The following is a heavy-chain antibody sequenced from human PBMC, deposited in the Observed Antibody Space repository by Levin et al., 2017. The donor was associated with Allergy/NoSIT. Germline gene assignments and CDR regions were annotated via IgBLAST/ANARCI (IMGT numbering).Heavy chain of an antibody. V-gene: IGHV6-1*01. J-gene: IGHJ5*02. Sequence: PSQTLSLTCAISGDSVSSNSAAWNWIRQSPSRGLEWLGRTYYRSKWYNDYAESVKSRIIINAVTSKNQVSLQLNSVTPEDTAVYYCTRGRAVAGLFWFDPWGQGTLVTVSS. D-gene: IGHD6-19*01. CDR3: TRGRAVAGLFWFDP. CDR2: TYYRSKWYN. CDR1: GDSVSSNSAA.